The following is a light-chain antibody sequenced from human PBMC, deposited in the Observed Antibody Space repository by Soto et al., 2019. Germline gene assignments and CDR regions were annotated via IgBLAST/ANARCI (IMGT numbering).Light chain of an antibody. CDR1: SSNIGSNY. Sequence: QSALTQPPSASGTPGQRVTISCSGSSSNIGSNYVCWYQHLPGTAPKLLIYSNNQRPSGAPDRFSGSKSGTSASLAISGLRSEDEADYYCATWDDSLSGHYVFGTGTKVTVL. CDR3: ATWDDSLSGHYV. J-gene: IGLJ1*01. V-gene: IGLV1-47*02. CDR2: SNN.